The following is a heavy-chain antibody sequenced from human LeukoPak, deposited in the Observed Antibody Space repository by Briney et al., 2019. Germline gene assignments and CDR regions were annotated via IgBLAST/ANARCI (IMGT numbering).Heavy chain of an antibody. CDR1: GGSISSSSYY. CDR2: IYYSGST. V-gene: IGHV4-39*07. Sequence: SETLSLTCTVSGGSISSSSYYWGWIRQPPGKGLEWIGSIYYSGSTYYNPSLKRRVTISVDTSKNQFSLKLSSVTAADTAVYYCAREESGYDYPNFDYWGQGTLVTVSS. D-gene: IGHD5-12*01. J-gene: IGHJ4*02. CDR3: AREESGYDYPNFDY.